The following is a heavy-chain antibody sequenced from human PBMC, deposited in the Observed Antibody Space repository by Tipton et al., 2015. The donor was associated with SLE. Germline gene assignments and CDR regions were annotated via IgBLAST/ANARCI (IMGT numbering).Heavy chain of an antibody. D-gene: IGHD3-22*01. J-gene: IGHJ4*02. CDR1: GFTFSIYT. CDR3: AAGYYDSRGYYVH. V-gene: IGHV3-23*01. CDR2: IFGDASGT. Sequence: SLRLSCAASGFTFSIYTINWVRQAPGKGLEWVAGIFGDASGTEYADSVKGRFTIFRDNSKNTVYLQMNGLRGDDTAVYYCAAGYYDSRGYYVHWGQGALVTVSS.